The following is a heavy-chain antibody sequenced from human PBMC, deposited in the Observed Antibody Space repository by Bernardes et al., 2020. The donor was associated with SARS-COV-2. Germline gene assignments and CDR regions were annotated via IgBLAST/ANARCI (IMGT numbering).Heavy chain of an antibody. V-gene: IGHV3-66*02. J-gene: IGHJ6*02. CDR3: ARDVHVDTPMATHYFYYGMDA. CDR2: IYGDDKT. CDR1: GFTVSANY. Sequence: GGSLRLSCAASGFTVSANYMNWVRQAPGKGLEWVSVIYGDDKTHYADSVRGRFTISRDNSKNTLLLQMNSLRPEDTAVYYCARDVHVDTPMATHYFYYGMDAWGQGTTDTVSS. D-gene: IGHD5-18*01.